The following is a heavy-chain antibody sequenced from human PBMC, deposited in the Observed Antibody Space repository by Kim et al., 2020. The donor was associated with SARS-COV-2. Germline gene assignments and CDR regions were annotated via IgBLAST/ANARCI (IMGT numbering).Heavy chain of an antibody. J-gene: IGHJ4*02. CDR3: ASSYYYDRSGYYYPDY. D-gene: IGHD3-22*01. Sequence: GGSLRLSCAASGFTFSSYSMNWVRQAPGKGLEWVSYISSSSSTIYYADSVKGRFTISRDNAKNSLYLQMNSLRDEDTAVYYCASSYYYDRSGYYYPDYWGQGTLVTVST. CDR2: ISSSSSTI. V-gene: IGHV3-48*02. CDR1: GFTFSSYS.